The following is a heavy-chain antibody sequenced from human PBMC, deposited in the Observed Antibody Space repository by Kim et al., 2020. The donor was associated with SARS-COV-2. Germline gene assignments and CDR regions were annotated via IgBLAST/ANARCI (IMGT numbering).Heavy chain of an antibody. CDR1: GGSISSYY. J-gene: IGHJ4*01. Sequence: SETLSLTCTVSGGSISSYYWSWIRQPPGKGLEWIGYIYYSGSTNYNTSLKSRVTISVDTSKNQFSLKLSSVTAADTAVYYCARDREYCSGGSCYSSGFD. CDR2: IYYSGST. V-gene: IGHV4-59*01. D-gene: IGHD2-15*01. CDR3: ARDREYCSGGSCYSSGFD.